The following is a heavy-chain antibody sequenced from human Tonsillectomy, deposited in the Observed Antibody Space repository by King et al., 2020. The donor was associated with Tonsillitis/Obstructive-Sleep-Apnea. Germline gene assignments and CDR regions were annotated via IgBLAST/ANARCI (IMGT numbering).Heavy chain of an antibody. Sequence: VQLVESGGGLVQPGGSLRLSCAASGFTFSDHYMDWVRQAPGKGLDWVGRTRNKANSYTTEYAASVKGRFTISRDDSKNSLYLQMNSLKTEDTAVYYCATRFWSGYFHYYYMDVWGKGTTVTVSS. V-gene: IGHV3-72*01. CDR1: GFTFSDHY. D-gene: IGHD3-3*01. J-gene: IGHJ6*03. CDR2: TRNKANSYTT. CDR3: ATRFWSGYFHYYYMDV.